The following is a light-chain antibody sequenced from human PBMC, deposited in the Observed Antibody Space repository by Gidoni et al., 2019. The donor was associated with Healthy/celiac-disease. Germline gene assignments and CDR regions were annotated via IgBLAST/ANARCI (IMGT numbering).Light chain of an antibody. CDR1: QSVSSSY. CDR2: GAS. Sequence: IVLTQSPGTLSLSPGERATLSCRASQSVSSSYLAWYQQKPGQAPRLLIYGASSRATGIPDRFRGSGSGTDFTLTISRLEPEDFAVYYCQQYGSSPRTFGQGTKVEIK. CDR3: QQYGSSPRT. J-gene: IGKJ1*01. V-gene: IGKV3-20*01.